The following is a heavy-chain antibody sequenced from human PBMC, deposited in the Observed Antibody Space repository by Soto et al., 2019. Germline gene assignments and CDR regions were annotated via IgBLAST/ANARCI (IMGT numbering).Heavy chain of an antibody. J-gene: IGHJ6*02. CDR3: ARDRGGSVWVAYYGLDV. Sequence: QVQLVESGGGLVKPGGSLRLSCAASGFIFSDYYMSWIRQAPGKGLEWVSYISSSSTYTNYADSVKGRFTVSRDNAKNSLYLQINSLRAEDTAVYYCARDRGGSVWVAYYGLDVWGQGTTVTVSS. D-gene: IGHD3-16*01. V-gene: IGHV3-11*06. CDR2: ISSSSTYT. CDR1: GFIFSDYY.